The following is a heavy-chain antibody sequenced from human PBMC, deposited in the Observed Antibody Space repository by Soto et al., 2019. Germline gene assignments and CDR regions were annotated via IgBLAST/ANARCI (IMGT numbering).Heavy chain of an antibody. D-gene: IGHD3-3*01. V-gene: IGHV4-39*01. CDR3: ARHNRITIIGVVPTRGIFDY. CDR2: IYYGGST. J-gene: IGHJ4*02. Sequence: QLPLQESGPGLVKPSETLSLTCTVSGGSMRSSSYYWGWIRQPPGKGLEWVGSIYYGGSTYYNPSLKSPFNNTVATSKNQFSLTLSLVTAADTAVYYAARHNRITIIGVVPTRGIFDYWGQGTLVTVSS. CDR1: GGSMRSSSYY.